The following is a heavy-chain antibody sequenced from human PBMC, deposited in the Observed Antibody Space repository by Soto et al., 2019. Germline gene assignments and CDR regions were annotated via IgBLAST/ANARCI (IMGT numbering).Heavy chain of an antibody. CDR1: GFSLSTSGMR. CDR2: IDWDDDK. Sequence: SGPTLVNPTQTLTLTCTFSGFSLSTSGMRVSWIRQPPGKALEWLARIDWDDDKLYSTSLKTRITISKDTSKNQVVLTMTNMDTVDTATYYCARSIVAAGNRWFDPWGQGTLVTVSS. J-gene: IGHJ5*02. CDR3: ARSIVAAGNRWFDP. D-gene: IGHD6-13*01. V-gene: IGHV2-70*04.